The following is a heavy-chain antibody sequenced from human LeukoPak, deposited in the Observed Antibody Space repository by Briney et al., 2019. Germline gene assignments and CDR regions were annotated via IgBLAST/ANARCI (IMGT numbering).Heavy chain of an antibody. Sequence: SETLSLTCAVSGYSISSGYYWGWIRQPPGKGREGIGSIYHSGSTYYNPSLKSPVTISVDTSKNQFSLKMSSVTAADRAVYYCERHGGLVVVVAAPDYWGQGTLVTVSS. J-gene: IGHJ4*02. CDR1: GYSISSGYY. D-gene: IGHD2-15*01. CDR3: ERHGGLVVVVAAPDY. V-gene: IGHV4-38-2*01. CDR2: IYHSGST.